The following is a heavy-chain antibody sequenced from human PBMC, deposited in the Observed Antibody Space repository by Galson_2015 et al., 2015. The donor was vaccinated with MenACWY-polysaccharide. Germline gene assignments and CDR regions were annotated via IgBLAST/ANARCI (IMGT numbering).Heavy chain of an antibody. J-gene: IGHJ4*02. D-gene: IGHD1-26*01. CDR1: GFTFSSFW. Sequence: SLRLSCAASGFTFSSFWMSWVRQAPGEGLEWVASVNQDGGVQNLVDSVKGRFTVSSDNAKNSLYLQMNSLRAEDTTVYFCARTRIVGAHWFDYWGQGTLVTVSS. CDR2: VNQDGGVQ. CDR3: ARTRIVGAHWFDY. V-gene: IGHV3-7*01.